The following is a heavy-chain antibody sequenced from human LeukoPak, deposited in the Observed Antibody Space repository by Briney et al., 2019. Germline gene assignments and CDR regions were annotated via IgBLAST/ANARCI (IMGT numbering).Heavy chain of an antibody. CDR3: AKGYYYYGMDV. CDR2: ISWNSGSI. J-gene: IGHJ6*02. Sequence: GGSLRLSCAASGFTFDDYAMHWVRQSPGKGLEWVSGISWNSGSIGYADSVKGRFTISRDNAKNSLYLQMNSLRAEGAALYYCAKGYYYYGMDVWGQGTTVTVSS. V-gene: IGHV3-9*01. CDR1: GFTFDDYA.